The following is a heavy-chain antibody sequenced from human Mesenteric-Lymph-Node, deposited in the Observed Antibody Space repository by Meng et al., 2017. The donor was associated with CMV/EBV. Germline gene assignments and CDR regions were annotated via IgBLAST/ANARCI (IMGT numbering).Heavy chain of an antibody. Sequence: CKASGYTFTGYDMHWVRQAPGQGLEWMGRINPNSGGTNYAQKFQGRVTMTRDTSISTAYMELSRLRSDDTAVYYCARGYSSSWSPDLWGQGTLVTVSS. CDR2: INPNSGGT. CDR3: ARGYSSSWSPDL. V-gene: IGHV1-2*06. CDR1: GYTFTGYD. J-gene: IGHJ4*02. D-gene: IGHD6-13*01.